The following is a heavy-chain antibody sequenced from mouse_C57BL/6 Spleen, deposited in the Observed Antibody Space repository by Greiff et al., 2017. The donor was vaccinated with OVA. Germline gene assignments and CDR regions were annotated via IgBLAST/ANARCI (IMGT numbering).Heavy chain of an antibody. V-gene: IGHV1-15*01. CDR3: ARVYYGSSPAWFAY. CDR1: GYTFTDYE. CDR2: IDPDTGGT. D-gene: IGHD1-1*01. J-gene: IGHJ3*01. Sequence: QVQLQQSGAELVRPGASVTLSCKASGYTFTDYEMHWVKQTPVHGLEWIGAIDPDTGGTAYNQKFKGKAILTADKSSSTAYLELRSLTSEDSAIYYGARVYYGSSPAWFAYWGQGTLVTVSA.